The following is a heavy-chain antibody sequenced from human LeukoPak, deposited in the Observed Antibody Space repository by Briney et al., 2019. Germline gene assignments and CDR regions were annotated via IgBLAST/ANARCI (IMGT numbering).Heavy chain of an antibody. CDR1: GGTFSSYA. D-gene: IGHD3-22*01. J-gene: IGHJ4*02. V-gene: IGHV1-69*04. CDR2: IIPILGIA. Sequence: ASVKVSCKASGGTFSSYAISGVRQAPGQGLEWMGRIIPILGIANYAQKFQGRVTITADKSTSTAYMELSSLRSEDTTVYYCARANPGYSDYWGQGTLVTVSS. CDR3: ARANPGYSDY.